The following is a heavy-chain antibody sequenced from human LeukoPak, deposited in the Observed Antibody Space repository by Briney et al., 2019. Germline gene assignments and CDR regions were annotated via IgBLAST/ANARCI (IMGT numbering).Heavy chain of an antibody. CDR2: ILYDEK. CDR3: ARYCSGGCYSGVDY. D-gene: IGHD2-15*01. Sequence: PGGSLRLSCAASGFTFSSFGMHWVRQAPGRGLEWVALILYDEKYYADSVKGRFTISRDNSRNTQYLQMDSLRAEDTAVYYCARYCSGGCYSGVDYWGQGTLVTVPS. CDR1: GFTFSSFG. J-gene: IGHJ4*02. V-gene: IGHV3-33*05.